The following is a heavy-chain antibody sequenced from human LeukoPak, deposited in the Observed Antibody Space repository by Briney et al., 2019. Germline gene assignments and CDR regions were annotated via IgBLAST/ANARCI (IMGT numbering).Heavy chain of an antibody. CDR2: INHSGST. V-gene: IGHV4-34*01. Sequence: SETLSLTCAVYGGSFSGYYWSWIRQPPGKGLEWIGEINHSGSTNYNPSLKSRVTISVDTSKNQFSLKLSSVTAADTAVYYCARAEYYYGSGSADAFDIWGQGTMVTVSS. CDR3: ARAEYYYGSGSADAFDI. CDR1: GGSFSGYY. J-gene: IGHJ3*02. D-gene: IGHD3-10*01.